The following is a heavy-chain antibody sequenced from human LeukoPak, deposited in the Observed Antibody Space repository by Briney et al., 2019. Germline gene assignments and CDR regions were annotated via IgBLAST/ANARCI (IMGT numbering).Heavy chain of an antibody. CDR3: VIFPRDILRYSADY. CDR2: IIPMFGTG. Sequence: SVKVSCKASGGTFRNYVVTWVRQAPGQGLEWMGGIIPMFGTGNYAEKLQGRVTITADEPTSTAYMELSSLRLEDTAVYYCVIFPRDILRYSADYWGQGTLVTVSS. CDR1: GGTFRNYV. D-gene: IGHD2/OR15-2a*01. J-gene: IGHJ4*02. V-gene: IGHV1-69*01.